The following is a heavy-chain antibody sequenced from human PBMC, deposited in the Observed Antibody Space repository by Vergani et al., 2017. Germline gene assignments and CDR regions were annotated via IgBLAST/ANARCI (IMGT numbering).Heavy chain of an antibody. Sequence: QVQLQESGPGLVKPSETLSLTCTVSGGSVSSGSYYWSWIRQPPGKGLEWIGYIYYSGSTNYNPSLKSRVTLSVDTSKNQFSLKLSSVTAADTAVYYCARTYDDSSGYYSYFDYWGQGTLVTVSS. D-gene: IGHD3-22*01. J-gene: IGHJ4*02. CDR1: GGSVSSGSYY. CDR3: ARTYDDSSGYYSYFDY. V-gene: IGHV4-61*01. CDR2: IYYSGST.